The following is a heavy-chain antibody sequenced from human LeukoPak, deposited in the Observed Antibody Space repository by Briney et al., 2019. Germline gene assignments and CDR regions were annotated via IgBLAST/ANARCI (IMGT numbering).Heavy chain of an antibody. Sequence: ASVKVSCKASGYTFTNYDINRVRQATGQGLEWMGWINPNSGKSGCAQKFQGRVTITRDTSIGTAYMELSSLKSEDTAVYYCARAAGDLDYWGQGTLVTVSS. CDR2: INPNSGKS. CDR3: ARAAGDLDY. V-gene: IGHV1-8*03. D-gene: IGHD4-17*01. CDR1: GYTFTNYD. J-gene: IGHJ4*02.